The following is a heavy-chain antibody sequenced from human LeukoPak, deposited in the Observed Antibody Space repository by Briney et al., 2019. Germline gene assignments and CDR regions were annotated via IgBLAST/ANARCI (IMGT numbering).Heavy chain of an antibody. V-gene: IGHV3-7*02. Sequence: GGSLRLSCAASVFPHSSCRVSWVPQAPEKGLEWVENIKQDGNERYYVDSVKGRFSISRDNAKNSVYLQMNSLIAEDTAVYYCARLMGERALFDYWGQGVLVTVSS. CDR1: VFPHSSCR. D-gene: IGHD5-24*01. J-gene: IGHJ4*02. CDR3: ARLMGERALFDY. CDR2: IKQDGNER.